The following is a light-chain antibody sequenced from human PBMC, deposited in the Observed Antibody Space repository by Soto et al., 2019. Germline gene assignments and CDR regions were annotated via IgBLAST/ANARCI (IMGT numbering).Light chain of an antibody. V-gene: IGLV1-44*01. CDR1: SSNIGANS. CDR3: AAWDDTLDVFYV. CDR2: SNN. Sequence: QSALTQPPSASGAPGQTVTISCSGSSSNIGANSVNWYQQVPGKAPKFLISSNNQRPSGVPARFSASKSGTSASLAISGLQSEDEADYYCAAWDDTLDVFYVFGSGTKLTVL. J-gene: IGLJ1*01.